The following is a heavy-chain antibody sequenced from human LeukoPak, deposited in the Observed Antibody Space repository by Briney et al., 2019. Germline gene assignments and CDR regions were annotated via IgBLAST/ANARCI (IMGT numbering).Heavy chain of an antibody. Sequence: SETLSLTCTVSGGSISSSSYYWGWIRQPPGKGLEWIGTIYYSGSTYYNPSLKSRVTISVDTSKNQFSLKLSSVTAADTAVYYCAREGLNMVRGVIPKEAWGWFDPWGQGTLVTVSS. D-gene: IGHD3-10*01. CDR2: IYYSGST. CDR3: AREGLNMVRGVIPKEAWGWFDP. CDR1: GGSISSSSYY. J-gene: IGHJ5*02. V-gene: IGHV4-39*02.